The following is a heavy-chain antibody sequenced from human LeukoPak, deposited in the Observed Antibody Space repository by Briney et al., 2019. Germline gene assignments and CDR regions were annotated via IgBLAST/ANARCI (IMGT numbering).Heavy chain of an antibody. V-gene: IGHV4-31*03. Sequence: SQTLSLTCTVSGGSISSGGYYWSWIRQHPGKGLEWIGYIYYSGSTYYNPTHKSRVTISVDTSKNRFSLKLSSVTAADTAVYYCARLIEQQLAFDYWGQGTLVTVSS. CDR2: IYYSGST. J-gene: IGHJ4*02. CDR3: ARLIEQQLAFDY. CDR1: GGSISSGGYY. D-gene: IGHD6-13*01.